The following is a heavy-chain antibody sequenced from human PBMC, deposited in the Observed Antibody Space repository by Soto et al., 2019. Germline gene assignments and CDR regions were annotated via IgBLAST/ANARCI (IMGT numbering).Heavy chain of an antibody. CDR3: AKGLRLVGPTDDY. J-gene: IGHJ4*02. D-gene: IGHD1-26*01. V-gene: IGHV3-23*01. CDR1: GFTFSSYA. CDR2: ISASGAGT. Sequence: GGSLRLSCAASGFTFSSYAMSWVRQAPGKGLEWVSAISASGAGTYYADSVKGRFTISRDNSKNTLDLQMNSLRAEVTAVYYCAKGLRLVGPTDDYWGQGTLVTVSS.